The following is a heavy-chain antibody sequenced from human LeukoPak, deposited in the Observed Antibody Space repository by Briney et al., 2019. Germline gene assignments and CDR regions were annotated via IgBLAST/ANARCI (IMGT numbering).Heavy chain of an antibody. D-gene: IGHD6-13*01. V-gene: IGHV1-18*01. CDR2: ISAYNGNT. Sequence: KPGASVKVSCKASGYTLTSYGISWVRQAPGQGLEWMEWISAYNGNTNYAQKLQGRVTMTTDTSTSTAYMELRSLRSDDTAVYYCARTRRAAAGDAFDIWGQGTMVTVSS. J-gene: IGHJ3*02. CDR1: GYTLTSYG. CDR3: ARTRRAAAGDAFDI.